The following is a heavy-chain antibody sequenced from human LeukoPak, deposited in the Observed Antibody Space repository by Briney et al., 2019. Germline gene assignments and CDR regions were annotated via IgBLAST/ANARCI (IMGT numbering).Heavy chain of an antibody. J-gene: IGHJ6*02. CDR1: GYTFTSYG. Sequence: ASVKVSCKDSGYTFTSYGISWVRQAPGQGLEWMGWISAYNGNTNYAQKLQGRVTMTTDTSTSTAYMELRSLRSDDTAVYYCARAGGYSYGYYYYYGMDVWGQGTTVTVSS. CDR3: ARAGGYSYGYYYYYGMDV. D-gene: IGHD5-18*01. V-gene: IGHV1-18*01. CDR2: ISAYNGNT.